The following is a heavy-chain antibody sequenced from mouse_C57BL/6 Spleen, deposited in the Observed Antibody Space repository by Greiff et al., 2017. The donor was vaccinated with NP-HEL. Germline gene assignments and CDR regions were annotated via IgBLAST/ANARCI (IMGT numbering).Heavy chain of an antibody. CDR2: IRSKSNNYAT. D-gene: IGHD1-1*01. J-gene: IGHJ1*03. V-gene: IGHV10-1*01. Sequence: EVHLVESGGGLVQPKGSLKLSCAASGFSFNTYAMNWVRQAPGKGLEWVARIRSKSNNYATYYADSVKDRFTISRDDSESMLYLQMNNLKTEDTAMYYCVRQVTTVVDKEGYFDGWGTGTTVTVSS. CDR3: VRQVTTVVDKEGYFDG. CDR1: GFSFNTYA.